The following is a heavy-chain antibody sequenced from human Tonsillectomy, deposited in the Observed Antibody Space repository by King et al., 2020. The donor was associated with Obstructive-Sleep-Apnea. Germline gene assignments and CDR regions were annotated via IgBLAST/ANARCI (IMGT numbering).Heavy chain of an antibody. D-gene: IGHD5-18*01. V-gene: IGHV4-59*08. CDR1: GGSISSYY. CDR3: AGGVDTAMAFDY. CDR2: IYHSGST. Sequence: VQLVESGPGLVKPSETLSLTCTVSGGSISSYYWSWIRQHPGKGLEWIGYIYHSGSTNYNPSLKSRVTISVDTSKKQSSLKLTSVTAADTAVYYCAGGVDTAMAFDYWGQGTLVTVSS. J-gene: IGHJ4*02.